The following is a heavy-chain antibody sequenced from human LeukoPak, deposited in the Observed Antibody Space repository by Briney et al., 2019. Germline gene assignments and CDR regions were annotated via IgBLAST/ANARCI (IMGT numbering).Heavy chain of an antibody. J-gene: IGHJ4*02. Sequence: ASVKVSCKASGYTFTGYYMHWVRQAPGQGLEWMGWINPNSGGTNYAQKFQGRVTMTRDTSISTAYMELSRLRSDDTAVYYCARDKGALAYCGGDCYFFDYWGQGTLVTVSS. D-gene: IGHD2-21*01. CDR2: INPNSGGT. CDR3: ARDKGALAYCGGDCYFFDY. V-gene: IGHV1-2*02. CDR1: GYTFTGYY.